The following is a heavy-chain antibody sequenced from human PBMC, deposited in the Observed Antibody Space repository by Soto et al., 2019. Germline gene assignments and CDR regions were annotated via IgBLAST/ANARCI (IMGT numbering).Heavy chain of an antibody. D-gene: IGHD2-2*01. CDR1: GGTFSSYA. CDR2: IIPIFGTA. J-gene: IGHJ4*02. CDR3: ARALYCSSTSCYGGY. V-gene: IGHV1-69*06. Sequence: QVQLVQSGAEVKKPGSSVKVSCKASGGTFSSYAISWVRQAPGLGLEWMGGIIPIFGTANYAQKFQGRVTITADKSTSTVYMELSSLRSEDTAVYYCARALYCSSTSCYGGYWGQGTLVTVSS.